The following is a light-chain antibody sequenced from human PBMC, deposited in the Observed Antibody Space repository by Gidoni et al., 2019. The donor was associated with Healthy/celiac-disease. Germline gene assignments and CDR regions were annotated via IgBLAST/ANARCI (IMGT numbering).Light chain of an antibody. Sequence: DIVMTQSPDSLAVSLCERATINCKSSQSVLYSSNNKNYLAWYQQKPGQPPKLLIYWASTRESGVPDRFSGSGSGTDFTLTISSLQAEDVAVYYCQQYYSTLGTFGQGTKVEIK. J-gene: IGKJ1*01. V-gene: IGKV4-1*01. CDR3: QQYYSTLGT. CDR1: QSVLYSSNNKNY. CDR2: WAS.